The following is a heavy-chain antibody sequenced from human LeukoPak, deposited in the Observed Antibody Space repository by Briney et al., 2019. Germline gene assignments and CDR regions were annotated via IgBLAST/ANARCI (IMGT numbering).Heavy chain of an antibody. J-gene: IGHJ3*02. D-gene: IGHD6-19*01. CDR3: ARGQWLDDAFDI. CDR2: MNPNSGNT. V-gene: IGHV1-8*03. CDR1: GYTFTSYD. Sequence: ASVKVSCKVSGYTFTSYDINWVRQATGQGLEWMGRMNPNSGNTGYAQKFQGRVTITRNTSISTAYMELSSLRSEDTAVYYCARGQWLDDAFDIWGQGTMVTVSS.